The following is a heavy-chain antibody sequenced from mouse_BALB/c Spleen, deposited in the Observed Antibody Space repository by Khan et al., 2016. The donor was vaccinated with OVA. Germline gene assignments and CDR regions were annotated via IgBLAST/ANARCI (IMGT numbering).Heavy chain of an antibody. CDR2: IDPANGNT. J-gene: IGHJ3*01. V-gene: IGHV14-3*02. D-gene: IGHD1-1*01. CDR3: VRDYCDVFAY. Sequence: MQLEESGAELVKPGASVKLSCTASGFNIKDTYMHWVKQRPEQGLEWIGRIDPANGNTKYDPKFQGKATITADTSSNTAYLQLSSLTSEDTAVYYCVRDYCDVFAYWGQGTLVTVSA. CDR1: GFNIKDTY.